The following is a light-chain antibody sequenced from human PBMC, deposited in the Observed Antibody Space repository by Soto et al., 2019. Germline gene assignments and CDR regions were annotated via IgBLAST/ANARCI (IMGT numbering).Light chain of an antibody. CDR1: QSISTW. Sequence: DIQMTQSPSTLSASVGDRVTITCRASQSISTWLAWYQQKPGKAPKLLIYKASNLEGGVPSRFSGSGSETEFTITISSLQADDFATYYCQQYNTYPLTFGGGTTVEIK. V-gene: IGKV1-5*03. CDR3: QQYNTYPLT. J-gene: IGKJ4*01. CDR2: KAS.